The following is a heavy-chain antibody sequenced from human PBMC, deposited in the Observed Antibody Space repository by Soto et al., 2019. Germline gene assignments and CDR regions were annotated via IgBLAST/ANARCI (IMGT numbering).Heavy chain of an antibody. V-gene: IGHV4-39*07. CDR1: GGSISSSSYY. D-gene: IGHD2-15*01. Sequence: SETLSLTCTVSGGSISSSSYYWGWIRQPPGKGLEWIGSIYYSGSTYYNPSLKSRVTISVDTSKNQFSLKLSSVPAADTAVYYCAKSRGAYCSGGSCGAFDIWGQGTMVTVSS. CDR3: AKSRGAYCSGGSCGAFDI. J-gene: IGHJ3*02. CDR2: IYYSGST.